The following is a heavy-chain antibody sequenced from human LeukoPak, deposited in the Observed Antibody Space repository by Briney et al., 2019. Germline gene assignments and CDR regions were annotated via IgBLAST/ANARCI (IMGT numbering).Heavy chain of an antibody. CDR1: GFTFSRYA. D-gene: IGHD2-15*01. V-gene: IGHV3-23*01. CDR2: ISAGGGTA. CDR3: AKGQSSRGYCSGGSCYSIDY. Sequence: GRSLRLSCAASGFTFSRYAMHWVRQAPGKGLEWVSAISAGGGTAYYADSVKGRFTISRDDSKNTLFLQMNSLTADDTAVYYCAKGQSSRGYCSGGSCYSIDYWGQGTLVTVSS. J-gene: IGHJ4*02.